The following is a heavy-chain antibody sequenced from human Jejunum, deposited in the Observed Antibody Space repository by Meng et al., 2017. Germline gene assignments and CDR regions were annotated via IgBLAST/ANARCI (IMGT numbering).Heavy chain of an antibody. CDR1: GFTFSTYW. CDR2: IDNDGSRT. V-gene: IGHV3-74*01. CDR3: AKDPGQRKGFDP. J-gene: IGHJ5*02. Sequence: EVQLVESGGGLVQPGGSLRLSCAASGFTFSTYWMHWFRQAQGKGLVWVSYIDNDGSRTDYADSVKGRFTISRDNAKNTLYLQMNSLRAEDTAVYYCAKDPGQRKGFDPWGQGSLVTVSS. D-gene: IGHD1-1*01.